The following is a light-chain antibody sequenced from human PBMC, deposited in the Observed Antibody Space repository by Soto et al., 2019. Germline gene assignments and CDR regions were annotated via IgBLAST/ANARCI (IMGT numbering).Light chain of an antibody. CDR2: GAS. J-gene: IGKJ3*01. CDR3: QQYKNWPFT. CDR1: QNVNAD. V-gene: IGKV3-15*01. Sequence: IVMTQSPATLSVSPGERATLSCRASQNVNADLAWYQQRPGQPPRLLISGASTRATGVPARFSGSGSGTEFTLTIRSLQSEDFAVYFCQQYKNWPFTFGPGTQV.